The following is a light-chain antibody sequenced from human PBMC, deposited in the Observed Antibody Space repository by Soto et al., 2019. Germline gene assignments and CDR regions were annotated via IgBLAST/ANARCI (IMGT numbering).Light chain of an antibody. CDR2: AAS. J-gene: IGKJ1*01. CDR3: QQYGTSPRT. V-gene: IGKV3-20*01. Sequence: EIVLTQSPATLSLSPGEGATVSCRASQSVRNNYLAWYQQRPGQAPRLLIYAASSRATGIPDRFSGSGSGTDFTLTISRLEPEDFAVYYCQQYGTSPRTFGQGTK. CDR1: QSVRNNY.